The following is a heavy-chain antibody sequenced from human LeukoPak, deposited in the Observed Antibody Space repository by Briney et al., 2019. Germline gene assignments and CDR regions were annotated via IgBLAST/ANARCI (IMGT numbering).Heavy chain of an antibody. CDR1: GASFSSGDQY. CDR3: SRGLDSRKLGY. D-gene: IGHD3-22*01. V-gene: IGHV4-31*03. Sequence: QTLSLTCTVSGASFSSGDQYWNWVRQSPGKGLEWIGSIHPSGTLYNNPSLESRVTMSMDTSKNQFSLNLNSVTAADTAVYFCSRGLDSRKLGYWGQGTLVTVSS. CDR2: IHPSGTL. J-gene: IGHJ4*02.